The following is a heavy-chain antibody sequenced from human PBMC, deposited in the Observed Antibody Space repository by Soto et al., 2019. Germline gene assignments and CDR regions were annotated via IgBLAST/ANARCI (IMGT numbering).Heavy chain of an antibody. CDR2: INNDGSNT. V-gene: IGHV3-74*01. D-gene: IGHD1-7*01. CDR3: ARDPLIGTTDYGLDV. Sequence: EVQLVESGGGLVQPGGSLRLSCAASGFTFSTYWMHWVRQPPGKELVWVSRINNDGSNTAYADSVKGRFTISRDNAQSTLYLQMNSLRAEDTAVYYCARDPLIGTTDYGLDVWGQGTTVSVSS. CDR1: GFTFSTYW. J-gene: IGHJ6*02.